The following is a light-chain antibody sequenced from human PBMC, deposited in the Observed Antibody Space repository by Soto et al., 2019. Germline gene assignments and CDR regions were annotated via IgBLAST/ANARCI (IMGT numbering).Light chain of an antibody. CDR2: YDS. CDR3: QVRDSSSDHRVV. CDR1: NIGSKS. V-gene: IGLV3-21*04. J-gene: IGLJ2*01. Sequence: SYELTQPPSVSVAPGKTARITCGGNNIGSKSVHWYQQKPGQAPVLVIYYDSDRPSGIPERFSGSNSGNTATLTISRVEAGDEADYYCQVRDSSSDHRVVFGGGTKVTVL.